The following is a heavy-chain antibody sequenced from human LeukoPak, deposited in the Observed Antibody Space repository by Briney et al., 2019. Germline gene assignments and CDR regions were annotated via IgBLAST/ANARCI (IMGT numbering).Heavy chain of an antibody. V-gene: IGHV3-11*06. CDR1: GFTFSDYY. Sequence: GGSLRLSGAASGFTFSDYYWSGIRQPPGKGLEGVSYISSSSSYTNYADSVKGRFTISRDNAKNSLYLQMNSVRAEDTAVYYCARDTAMVYYYGMDVWGKGTTVTVSS. CDR3: ARDTAMVYYYGMDV. D-gene: IGHD5-18*01. J-gene: IGHJ6*04. CDR2: ISSSSSYT.